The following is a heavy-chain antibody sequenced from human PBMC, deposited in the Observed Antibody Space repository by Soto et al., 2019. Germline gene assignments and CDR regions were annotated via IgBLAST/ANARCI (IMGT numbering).Heavy chain of an antibody. CDR1: GFTASSNY. CDR2: IYSGGST. V-gene: IGHV3-53*01. CDR3: AREAIYSSSWYYFDY. Sequence: GGSLRLSCAASGFTASSNYMSWVRQAPGKGLEWVSVIYSGGSTYYADSVKGRFTISRDNSKNTLYLQMNSLRAEDTDVYYCAREAIYSSSWYYFDYWGQGTLVTVSS. D-gene: IGHD6-13*01. J-gene: IGHJ4*02.